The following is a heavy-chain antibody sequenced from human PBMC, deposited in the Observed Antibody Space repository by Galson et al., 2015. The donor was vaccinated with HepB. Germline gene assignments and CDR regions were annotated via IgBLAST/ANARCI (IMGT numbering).Heavy chain of an antibody. CDR3: AKGYSSGWYGGDFFDY. CDR1: GFTFSSYA. D-gene: IGHD6-19*01. CDR2: ISGSGGST. Sequence: SLRLSCAASGFTFSSYAMSWVRQAPGKGLEWVSAISGSGGSTYYADSVKGRFTISRDNSKNTLYLQMNSLRAEDTAVYYCAKGYSSGWYGGDFFDYWGQGTLVTVSS. V-gene: IGHV3-23*01. J-gene: IGHJ4*02.